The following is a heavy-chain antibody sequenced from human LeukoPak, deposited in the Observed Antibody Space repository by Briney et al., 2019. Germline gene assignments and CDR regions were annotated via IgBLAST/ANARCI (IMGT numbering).Heavy chain of an antibody. V-gene: IGHV3-21*01. CDR2: ISSSSSYI. D-gene: IGHD2-15*01. J-gene: IGHJ4*02. CDR3: ARDLRVAASGFDY. CDR1: GFTFSSYS. Sequence: GGSLRLSCAASGFTFSSYSMNWVRQAPGKGLEWVSSISSSSSYIYYADSVKGRFTISRDNAKNSLYLQMNRLRAEDTAVYYCARDLRVAASGFDYWGQGTLVTVSS.